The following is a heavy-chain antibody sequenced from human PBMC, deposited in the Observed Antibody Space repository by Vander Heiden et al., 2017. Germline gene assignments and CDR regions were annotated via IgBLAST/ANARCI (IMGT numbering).Heavy chain of an antibody. CDR1: GFTFSNAW. CDR2: IKSKTDGGTT. D-gene: IGHD1-1*01. Sequence: EVQLVESGGGLVKPGASLRRSCAASGFTFSNAWMNWVRQAPGKGLEWVGRIKSKTDGGTTDYAAPVKGRFTISRDDSKNTLYLQMNSLKTEDTAVYYCTRQTPWTATGAFDIWDQGTMVTVSS. J-gene: IGHJ3*02. CDR3: TRQTPWTATGAFDI. V-gene: IGHV3-15*07.